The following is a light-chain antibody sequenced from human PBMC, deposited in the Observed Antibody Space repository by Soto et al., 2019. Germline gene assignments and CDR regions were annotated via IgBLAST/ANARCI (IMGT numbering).Light chain of an antibody. J-gene: IGKJ2*01. V-gene: IGKV4-1*01. CDR3: QQYITTPPT. CDR2: WAS. Sequence: DIVMTQSPDSLAVSLGERATINCKSSQSVVYSSNNKDYLAWYQQKPGQPPKLLIYWASTRESGVPDRFSGSGSGTDFTLSISSLQTEDVAVYFCQQYITTPPTFGQGTKVEIK. CDR1: QSVVYSSNNKDY.